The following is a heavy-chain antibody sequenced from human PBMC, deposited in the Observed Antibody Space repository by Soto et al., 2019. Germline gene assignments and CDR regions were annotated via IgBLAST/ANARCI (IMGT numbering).Heavy chain of an antibody. D-gene: IGHD2-21*01. J-gene: IGHJ5*02. V-gene: IGHV3-48*03. CDR3: ARASVWHTWGWFDP. Sequence: PGGSLRLSCAASGFTFSSYEMNWVRQAPGKGLEWVSYISSSGSTIYYADSVKGRYTISRDNAKNSLYLQMNSLRAEDTAVYYCARASVWHTWGWFDPWGQGILVTVSS. CDR2: ISSSGSTI. CDR1: GFTFSSYE.